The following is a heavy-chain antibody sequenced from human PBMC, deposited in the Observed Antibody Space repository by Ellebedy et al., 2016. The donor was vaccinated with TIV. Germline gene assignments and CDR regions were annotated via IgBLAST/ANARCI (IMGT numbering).Heavy chain of an antibody. CDR3: AKDLGIERQWGFDY. CDR2: ISRNGGGT. Sequence: LSLTCAASGFTFSIYAMGWVRQAPGKGLEWVSTISRNGGGTYYAGSVEGRFTISRDNSNNTLWLQMSGLRAEDTARYFCAKDLGIERQWGFDYWGQGTLVTVSS. J-gene: IGHJ4*02. CDR1: GFTFSIYA. V-gene: IGHV3-23*01. D-gene: IGHD1-26*01.